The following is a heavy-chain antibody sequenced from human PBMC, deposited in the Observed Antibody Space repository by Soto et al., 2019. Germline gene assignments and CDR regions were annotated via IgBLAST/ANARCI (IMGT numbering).Heavy chain of an antibody. CDR2: IVVGSGNT. Sequence: SVKVSCKASGFTFTSSAVQWVRQARGQRLEWIGWIVVGSGNTNYAQKFQERVTISADKSISTAYLQWSSLKASDSAMYYCASTRLQTYGMDVWGQGTTVTVSS. CDR1: GFTFTSSA. V-gene: IGHV1-58*01. D-gene: IGHD5-18*01. J-gene: IGHJ6*02. CDR3: ASTRLQTYGMDV.